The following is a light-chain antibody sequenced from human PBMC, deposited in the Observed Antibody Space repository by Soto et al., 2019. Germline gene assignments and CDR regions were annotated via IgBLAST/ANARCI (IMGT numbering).Light chain of an antibody. V-gene: IGKV3-20*01. CDR3: QQYGSSLIT. J-gene: IGKJ5*01. CDR2: GAS. CDR1: QSVSSSY. Sequence: EIVLTQSPGTLSLSPGERATLSCRASQSVSSSYLAWYQQKPGQAPRLLIYGASSRATGIPDRFSASGSGTDFTLTISGLEPEDFAVYYCQQYGSSLITFGQGTGLEIK.